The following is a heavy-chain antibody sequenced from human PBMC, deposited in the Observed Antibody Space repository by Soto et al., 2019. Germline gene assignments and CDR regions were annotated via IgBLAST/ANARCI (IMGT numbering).Heavy chain of an antibody. CDR2: IYPGDSDT. CDR3: ASSSIYSGYDRDY. V-gene: IGHV5-51*01. Sequence: PGESLKISCKGSGYSFTSYWIGWVRQMPGKGLEWMGIIYPGDSDTRYSPSFQGQVTISADKSISTAYLQMNSLRAEDTAVYYCASSSIYSGYDRDYWGQGTLVTVSS. CDR1: GYSFTSYW. J-gene: IGHJ4*02. D-gene: IGHD5-12*01.